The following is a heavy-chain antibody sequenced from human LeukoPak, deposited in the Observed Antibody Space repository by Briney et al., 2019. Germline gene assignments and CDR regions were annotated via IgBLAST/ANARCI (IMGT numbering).Heavy chain of an antibody. V-gene: IGHV4-61*02. D-gene: IGHD3-10*01. CDR3: ARGGWFGELFFDH. CDR2: VISSGTT. Sequence: SQTLSLTCSVSGGSISSDSYQWTWIRQPAGKGLEWIGRVISSGTTNYNPSLKSRVTILVDTSKNQFSLKLNFVTAADTAVYYCARGGWFGELFFDHWGQGILVTVSS. CDR1: GGSISSDSYQ. J-gene: IGHJ4*02.